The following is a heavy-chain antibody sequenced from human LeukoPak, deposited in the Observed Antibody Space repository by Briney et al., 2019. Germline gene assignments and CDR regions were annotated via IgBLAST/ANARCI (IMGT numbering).Heavy chain of an antibody. D-gene: IGHD1-26*01. CDR2: FDPEDGET. Sequence: ASVKVSCKASGYTFTGYYMHWVRQAPGKGLEWMGGFDPEDGETIYAQKFQGRVTMTEDTSTDTAYMELSSLRSEDTAVYYCATPRGVGATSFDYWGQGTLVTVSS. V-gene: IGHV1-24*01. CDR1: GYTFTGYY. CDR3: ATPRGVGATSFDY. J-gene: IGHJ4*02.